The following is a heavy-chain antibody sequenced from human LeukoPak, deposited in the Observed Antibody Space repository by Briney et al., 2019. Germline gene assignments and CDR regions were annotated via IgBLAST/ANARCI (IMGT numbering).Heavy chain of an antibody. CDR3: ARTAYDLRGQSLVPGLDS. CDR1: GFTFRNYQ. CDR2: IDIISTT. Sequence: GGSLRLSCAASGFTFRNYQMNWVRQAPGKGLEWVSYIDIISTTHYADSVRGRFTVSRDDAKSSLYLQMSSLRVEDTAVYYCARTAYDLRGQSLVPGLDSWGQGTLVTVSS. V-gene: IGHV3-48*03. J-gene: IGHJ4*02. D-gene: IGHD6-19*01.